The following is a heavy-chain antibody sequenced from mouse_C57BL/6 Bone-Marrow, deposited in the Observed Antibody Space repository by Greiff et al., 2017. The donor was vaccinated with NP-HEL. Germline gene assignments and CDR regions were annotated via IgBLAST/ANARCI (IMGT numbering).Heavy chain of an antibody. CDR1: GYAFSSSW. V-gene: IGHV1-82*01. J-gene: IGHJ1*03. Sequence: QVQLQQSGPELVKPGASVKISCKASGYAFSSSWMNWVKQRPGKGLEWIGRIYPGDGDTTYNGKFKGKATLTADKSSSTAYMQLRSLTSEGSAVYFCANLYYYGLDGYLDVWGTGTTVTVSS. CDR2: IYPGDGDT. D-gene: IGHD1-1*01. CDR3: ANLYYYGLDGYLDV.